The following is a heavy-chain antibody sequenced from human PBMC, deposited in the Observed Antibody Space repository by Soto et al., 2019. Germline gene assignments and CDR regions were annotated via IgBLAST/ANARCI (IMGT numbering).Heavy chain of an antibody. V-gene: IGHV4-34*01. J-gene: IGHJ5*02. CDR2: INHSGST. Sequence: SETLSLTCAVYGGSFSGYYWSWIRQPPGKGLEWIGEINHSGSTNYNPSLKSRVTISVDTSKNQFSLKLSSVTAADTAVYYCARGRGVPAAMSGNWFDPWGQGTLVTVSS. D-gene: IGHD2-2*01. CDR3: ARGRGVPAAMSGNWFDP. CDR1: GGSFSGYY.